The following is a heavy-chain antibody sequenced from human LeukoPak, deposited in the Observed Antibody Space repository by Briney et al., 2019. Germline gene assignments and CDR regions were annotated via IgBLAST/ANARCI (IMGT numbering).Heavy chain of an antibody. D-gene: IGHD6-19*01. CDR3: ARDSGSGWYRDYFDY. CDR2: INHSGSANYNHSGST. Sequence: PSETLSLTCAVYGESFSGYYWNWIRQPPGKGLEWVGEINHSGSANYNHSGSTNYNPSLKSRVTISVDKSKNQFSLKLSSVTAADTAVYYCARDSGSGWYRDYFDYWGQGTLVTVSS. V-gene: IGHV4-34*01. J-gene: IGHJ4*02. CDR1: GESFSGYY.